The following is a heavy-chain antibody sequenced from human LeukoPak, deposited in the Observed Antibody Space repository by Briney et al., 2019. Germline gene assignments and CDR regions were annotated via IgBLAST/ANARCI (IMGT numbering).Heavy chain of an antibody. CDR2: ISYDGSNK. CDR3: AKDRGSSGPSGIDY. V-gene: IGHV3-30*18. Sequence: GGSLRLSSAASGFTFSSYGMHWVRQAPGKGLEWVAVISYDGSNKYYADSVKGRFTISRDNSKNTLYLQMNSLRAEDTAVYYCAKDRGSSGPSGIDYWGQGTLVTVSS. D-gene: IGHD6-19*01. CDR1: GFTFSSYG. J-gene: IGHJ4*02.